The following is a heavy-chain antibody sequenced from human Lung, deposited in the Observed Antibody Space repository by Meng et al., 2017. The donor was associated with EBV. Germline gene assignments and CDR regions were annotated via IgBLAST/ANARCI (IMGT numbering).Heavy chain of an antibody. CDR2: IYYSGST. V-gene: IGHV4-31*01. Sequence: GQIEQSCPGLVKPSQTLSLTCTVSVGSISIGGYYWSWIRQHPGKGLEWIGYIYYSGSTYYNPSLKSLVTISVDTSKNQFSLKLSSVTAADTAVYYCARVVAGRYNWFDPWGQGTLVTVSS. CDR1: VGSISIGGYY. CDR3: ARVVAGRYNWFDP. J-gene: IGHJ5*02. D-gene: IGHD6-6*01.